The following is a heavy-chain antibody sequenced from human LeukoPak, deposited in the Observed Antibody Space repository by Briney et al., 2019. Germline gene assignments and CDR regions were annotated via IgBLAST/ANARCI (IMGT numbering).Heavy chain of an antibody. CDR3: ARVRSRGYYDLGY. CDR2: INPNSGGT. D-gene: IGHD3-22*01. V-gene: IGHV1-2*02. CDR1: GYTFTGYY. J-gene: IGHJ4*02. Sequence: GASVKVSCKASGYTFTGYYMHWVRQAPGQGLEWMGWINPNSGGTNYAQKFQGRVTTTRDTSISTAYMELSRLRSDDTAVYYCARVRSRGYYDLGYWGQGTLVTVSS.